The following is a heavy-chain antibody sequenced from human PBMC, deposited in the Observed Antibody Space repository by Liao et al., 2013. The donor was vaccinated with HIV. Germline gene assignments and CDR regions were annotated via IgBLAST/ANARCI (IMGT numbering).Heavy chain of an antibody. CDR3: ARGGGTYGDYHFDY. D-gene: IGHD4-17*01. J-gene: IGHJ4*02. CDR1: GDSITTYY. CDR2: IYHSGST. V-gene: IGHV4-59*12. Sequence: QVQLQESGPGLVKPSETLSLTCTVSGDSITTYYWSWLRQPPGKGLEWIGYIYHSGSTKNNPSLKRRVTISLDTSKNQFSLKLNSVTAADTAVYYCARGGGTYGDYHFDYWGQGTLVTVSS.